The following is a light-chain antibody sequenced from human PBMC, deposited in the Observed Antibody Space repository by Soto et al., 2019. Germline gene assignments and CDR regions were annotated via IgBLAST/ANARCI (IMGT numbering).Light chain of an antibody. CDR3: TSYTNDNIVVV. CDR1: ISDIGLYKF. CDR2: DVS. V-gene: IGLV2-14*03. J-gene: IGLJ2*01. Sequence: QSALTQPASVSGSPGQSITISCTGTISDIGLYKFVSWYQHHPGKAPKLIIFDVSSRASGISNRFSGSKSGNTASLTISGLQAEDEADYYCTSYTNDNIVVVFGGGTKLTVL.